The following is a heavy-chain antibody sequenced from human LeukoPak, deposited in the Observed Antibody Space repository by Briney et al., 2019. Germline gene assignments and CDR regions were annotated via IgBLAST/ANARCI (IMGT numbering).Heavy chain of an antibody. J-gene: IGHJ4*02. Sequence: PSETLSLTCSVSGGSISSDDYCWNWIRQHPGKGLEWIGYIYYSGSTYYNPSLKSRVTISVDTSKNQFSLKLSSVTAADTAVYYCAREGGLMDTAMGPFDYWGQGTLVTVSS. V-gene: IGHV4-31*03. CDR2: IYYSGST. D-gene: IGHD5-18*01. CDR1: GGSISSDDYC. CDR3: AREGGLMDTAMGPFDY.